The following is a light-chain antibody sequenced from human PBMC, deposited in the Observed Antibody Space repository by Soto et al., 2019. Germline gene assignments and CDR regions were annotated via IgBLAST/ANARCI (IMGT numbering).Light chain of an antibody. CDR2: GAS. J-gene: IGKJ1*01. CDR1: QSVSSSY. CDR3: QQHGSSPWT. V-gene: IGKV3-20*01. Sequence: EIVLTQSPCTLSLSPGERATLSCRASQSVSSSYLAWYQQKPGQAPRLLIYGASSRATGIPDRFSGSGSGTDFTLTISRLEPEDFAVYFCQQHGSSPWTFGQGTKV.